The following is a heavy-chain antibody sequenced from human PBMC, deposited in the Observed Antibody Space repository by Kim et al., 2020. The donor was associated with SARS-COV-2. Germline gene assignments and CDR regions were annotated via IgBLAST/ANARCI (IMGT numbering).Heavy chain of an antibody. CDR3: ARLSVTRGY. D-gene: IGHD5-18*01. CDR2: GST. Sequence: GSTNYSPSLKSRVTISVDKSKNQFSLKLSSVTAADTAVYYCARLSVTRGYWGQGTLVTVSS. J-gene: IGHJ4*02. V-gene: IGHV4-4*02.